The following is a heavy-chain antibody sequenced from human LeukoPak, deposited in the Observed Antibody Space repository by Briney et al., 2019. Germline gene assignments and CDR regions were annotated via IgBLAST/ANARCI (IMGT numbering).Heavy chain of an antibody. CDR2: IYHSGSP. CDR3: ARGPSYYDSSGYRYYYYGMDV. D-gene: IGHD3-22*01. CDR1: GGSISSNNW. V-gene: IGHV4-4*02. Sequence: SETLSLTCAVSGGSISSNNWWGWVRQPPGKGLEWIGEIYHSGSPNYNPSLKSRVTISVDKSRNHFSLNLSSVTAADTAVYYCARGPSYYDSSGYRYYYYGMDVWGQGTTVTVSS. J-gene: IGHJ6*02.